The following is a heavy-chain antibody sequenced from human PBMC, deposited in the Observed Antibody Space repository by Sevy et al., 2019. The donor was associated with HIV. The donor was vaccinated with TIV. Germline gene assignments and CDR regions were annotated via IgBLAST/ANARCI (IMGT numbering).Heavy chain of an antibody. Sequence: ASVKVSCKVSGSTLTKLSMHWVRQVPGKGLEWMVSFDPEDGETIYARKFQGRVTMTDDTSTDTAYMVLSSLRCEDTAVYYCATTKDYEDSSGSPFDYWGQGTLVTVSS. CDR1: GSTLTKLS. CDR2: FDPEDGET. J-gene: IGHJ4*02. V-gene: IGHV1-24*01. D-gene: IGHD3-22*01. CDR3: ATTKDYEDSSGSPFDY.